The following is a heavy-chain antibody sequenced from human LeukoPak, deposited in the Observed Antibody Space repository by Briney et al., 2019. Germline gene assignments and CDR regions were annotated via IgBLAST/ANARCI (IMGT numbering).Heavy chain of an antibody. V-gene: IGHV4-38-2*02. CDR2: IYHSGST. CDR1: GYSISSGYY. D-gene: IGHD3-10*01. J-gene: IGHJ3*02. Sequence: SETLSLTCTVSGYSISSGYYWGWIRQPPGKGLEWIGSIYHSGSTYYNPSLKSRVTISVDTSKNQFSLKLSSVTAADTAVYYCARGIVWFGLNDAFGIWGQGTMVTVSS. CDR3: ARGIVWFGLNDAFGI.